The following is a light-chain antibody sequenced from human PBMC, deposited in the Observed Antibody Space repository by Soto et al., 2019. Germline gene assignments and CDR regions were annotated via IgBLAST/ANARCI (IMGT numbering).Light chain of an antibody. Sequence: DIQMTQSPSSLSASVGDRITITCRASETLIRFLNWYQQRPGKAPKLLIFAASTLESGVPSRFSGSGSGTDFTLTISSLEHEDFATYYCQQTYATPLNFGGGTKVDIK. J-gene: IGKJ4*01. CDR1: ETLIRF. CDR2: AAS. V-gene: IGKV1-39*01. CDR3: QQTYATPLN.